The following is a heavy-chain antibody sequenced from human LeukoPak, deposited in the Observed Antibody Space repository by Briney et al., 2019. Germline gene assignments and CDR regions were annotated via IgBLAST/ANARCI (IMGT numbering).Heavy chain of an antibody. CDR3: VRADPYYFDY. CDR2: IYSGGST. CDR1: GFTVSSNY. J-gene: IGHJ4*02. Sequence: PGGSLRLSCAASGFTVSSNYMSWVRQAPGKGLEWVSVIYSGGSTYYADSVKGRFTISRDNSKNTLYLQMNSLRAEDTAVYYCVRADPYYFDYWGQGTLVTVSS. V-gene: IGHV3-53*05. D-gene: IGHD6-19*01.